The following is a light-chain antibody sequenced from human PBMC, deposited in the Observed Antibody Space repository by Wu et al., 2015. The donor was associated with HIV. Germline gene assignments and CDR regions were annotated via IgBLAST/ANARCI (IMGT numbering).Light chain of an antibody. CDR3: QQYGNSPPVT. CDR1: QSVSSS. Sequence: EIVLTQSPGTLSLSPGDGATLSCRASQSVSSSLAWYQQKPGQAPRLLIYGASSRAAGTPDRFSGSGSGTDFTLTINRLEPEDFAVYYCQQYGNSPPVTFGGGTKVEIK. V-gene: IGKV3-20*01. CDR2: GAS. J-gene: IGKJ4*01.